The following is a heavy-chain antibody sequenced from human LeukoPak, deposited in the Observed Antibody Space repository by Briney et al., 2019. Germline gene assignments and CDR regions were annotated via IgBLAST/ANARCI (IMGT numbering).Heavy chain of an antibody. CDR2: ISGSGGST. CDR1: GFTFSSYA. CDR3: AKEGAYGDYVDY. Sequence: GGSLRLSCAASGFTFSSYAMSWGRQAPGKGLEWVSAISGSGGSTYSADSVKGRFTISRDNFKNTLYLQMNSLRAEDTAVYYSAKEGAYGDYVDYWGQGTLVTVSS. V-gene: IGHV3-23*01. D-gene: IGHD4-17*01. J-gene: IGHJ4*02.